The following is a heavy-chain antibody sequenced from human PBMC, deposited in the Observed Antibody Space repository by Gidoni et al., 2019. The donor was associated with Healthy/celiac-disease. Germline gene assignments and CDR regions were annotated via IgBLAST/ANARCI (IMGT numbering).Heavy chain of an antibody. V-gene: IGHV3-53*01. CDR1: GFTVSSNY. CDR2: IYSGGST. J-gene: IGHJ3*02. CDR3: ARVRWLVHKGADDAFDI. Sequence: EVQLVESGGGLIQPGGSLRLSCAASGFTVSSNYMSWVRQAPGKGLEWVSVIYSGGSTYYADSVKGRFTISRDNSKNTLYLQMNSLRAEDTAVYYCARVRWLVHKGADDAFDIWGQGTMVTVSS. D-gene: IGHD6-19*01.